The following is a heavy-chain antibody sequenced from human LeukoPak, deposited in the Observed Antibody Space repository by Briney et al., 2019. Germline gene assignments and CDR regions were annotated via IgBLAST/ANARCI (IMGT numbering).Heavy chain of an antibody. D-gene: IGHD3-22*01. V-gene: IGHV3-23*01. J-gene: IGHJ4*02. CDR3: AKGGHYYDSSGYPIVFDY. CDR1: EFTFSSYA. CDR2: ISGSGGST. Sequence: GGSLRLSCAASEFTFSSYAMSWVRQAPGKGLEWVSAISGSGGSTYYADSVKGRFTISRDNSKNTLYLQMNSLRAEDTAVYYCAKGGHYYDSSGYPIVFDYWGQGTLVTVSS.